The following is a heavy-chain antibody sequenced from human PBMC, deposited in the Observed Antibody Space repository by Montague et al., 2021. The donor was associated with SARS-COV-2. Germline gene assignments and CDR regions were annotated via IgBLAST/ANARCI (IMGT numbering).Heavy chain of an antibody. CDR2: IHYRGST. CDR1: GDSINSHF. J-gene: IGHJ5*02. V-gene: IGHV4-59*11. D-gene: IGHD2-8*01. CDR3: ARETKYNWFGL. Sequence: SETLSLTCTVSGDSINSHFWSWIRKPPGRGLKWIGNIHYRGSTNYNPSLKGRVTISVDTSKNQFSLNLTAVTAADTAVYYCARETKYNWFGLWGPGTLVSVSS.